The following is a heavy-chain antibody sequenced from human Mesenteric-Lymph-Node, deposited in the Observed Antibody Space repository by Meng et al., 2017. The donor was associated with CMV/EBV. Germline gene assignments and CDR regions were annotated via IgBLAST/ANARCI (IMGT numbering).Heavy chain of an antibody. D-gene: IGHD3-9*01. V-gene: IGHV1-69*05. CDR3: ARDDFDHLGFFQD. CDR1: GGTFSSYA. Sequence: KASGGTFSSYAISWVRQAPGQGLEWMGGIIPIFGTANYAQKFQGRVTITTDESTSTAYMELSSLRSEDTAVYYCARDDFDHLGFFQDWGQGTLVTVSS. J-gene: IGHJ1*01. CDR2: IIPIFGTA.